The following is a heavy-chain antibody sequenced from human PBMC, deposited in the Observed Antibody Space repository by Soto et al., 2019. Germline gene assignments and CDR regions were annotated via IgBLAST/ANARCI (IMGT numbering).Heavy chain of an antibody. V-gene: IGHV4-4*02. D-gene: IGHD6-13*01. J-gene: IGHJ6*03. Sequence: QVQLQESGPGLVKPSGTLSLTCAVSSGSISSSNWWSWVRQPPGKGLEWIGEIYHSGSTNYNPSLKSRVTISVDKSQNQFSLKLSSVTAADTALYYCARDPSSSWPRSYMDVWGKGTTVTVSS. CDR2: IYHSGST. CDR3: ARDPSSSWPRSYMDV. CDR1: SGSISSSNW.